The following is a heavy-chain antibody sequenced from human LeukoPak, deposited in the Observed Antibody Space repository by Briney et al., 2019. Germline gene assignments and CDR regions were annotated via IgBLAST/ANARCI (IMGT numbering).Heavy chain of an antibody. CDR2: ISSSGSTI. CDR3: AREGASLGYYFDY. V-gene: IGHV3-48*03. J-gene: IGHJ4*02. CDR1: GFTFSSYE. D-gene: IGHD4/OR15-4a*01. Sequence: GGXXRLSCAAPGFTFSSYEMNWVRQAPGKGLEGVSYISSSGSTIYYADSVKGRFTISRDNAKNSLYLQMNSLRAEDTAVYYCAREGASLGYYFDYWGQGTLVTVSS.